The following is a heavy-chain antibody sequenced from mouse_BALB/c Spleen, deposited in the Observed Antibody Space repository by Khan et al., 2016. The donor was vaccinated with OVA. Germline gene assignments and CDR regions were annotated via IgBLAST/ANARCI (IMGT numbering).Heavy chain of an antibody. V-gene: IGHV5-6*01. J-gene: IGHJ3*01. Sequence: EVELVESGGDLVKTGGSLKLSCAASGFTFSTYGMSWVRQTPDKRLEWVATISSGGHYTYYIDSVKGRFTISRDNAKNNLYLQMTSLRSEDTAMYYCASLAYYYNSGGFAYWGQGTLVTVSA. CDR1: GFTFSTYG. D-gene: IGHD1-1*02. CDR3: ASLAYYYNSGGFAY. CDR2: ISSGGHYT.